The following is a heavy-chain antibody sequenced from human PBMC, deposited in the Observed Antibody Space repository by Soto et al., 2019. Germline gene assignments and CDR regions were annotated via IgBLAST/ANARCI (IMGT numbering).Heavy chain of an antibody. J-gene: IGHJ6*02. CDR1: GGSISSGGYY. CDR3: ARDLRYGDYESYGMDV. Sequence: PSETLSLTCTVSGGSISSGGYYWSWIRQHPGKGLEWIGYIYYSGSTYYNPSLKSRATISVDTSKNQFSLKLSSVTAADTAVYYCARDLRYGDYESYGMDVWGQGTTVTVS. V-gene: IGHV4-31*03. CDR2: IYYSGST. D-gene: IGHD4-17*01.